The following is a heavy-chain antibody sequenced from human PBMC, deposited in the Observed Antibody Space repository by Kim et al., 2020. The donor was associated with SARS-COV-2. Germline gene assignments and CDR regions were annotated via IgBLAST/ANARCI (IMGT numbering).Heavy chain of an antibody. J-gene: IGHJ4*02. CDR2: ISSSSSNI. V-gene: IGHV3-21*01. CDR3: ARESYGDYFDY. D-gene: IGHD4-17*01. Sequence: GGSLRLSCAASGFTFSSYSMNWVRQAPGKGLEWVSSISSSSSNIYYADSVKGRFTISRDNAKNSLYLQMNSLRAEDTAVYYCARESYGDYFDYWGQGTLVTVSS. CDR1: GFTFSSYS.